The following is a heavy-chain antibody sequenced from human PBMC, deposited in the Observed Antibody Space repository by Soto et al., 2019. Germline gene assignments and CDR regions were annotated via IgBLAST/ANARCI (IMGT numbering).Heavy chain of an antibody. D-gene: IGHD6-13*01. V-gene: IGHV1-69*12. J-gene: IGHJ4*02. Sequence: QVQLVQSGAEVKKPGSSVKVSCKASGGTFSSYAISWVRQAPGQGLEWMGGIIPIFGTAKYAQKFQDRVTIIADESTSTAYMELSSLRSEDTAVYYCASAYDRSWYGPHYFDYWGQGTLVTVSS. CDR1: GGTFSSYA. CDR3: ASAYDRSWYGPHYFDY. CDR2: IIPIFGTA.